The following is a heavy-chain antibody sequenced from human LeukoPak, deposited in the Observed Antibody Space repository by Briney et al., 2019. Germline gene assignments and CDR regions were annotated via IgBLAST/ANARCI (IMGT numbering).Heavy chain of an antibody. CDR3: ARPWGY. D-gene: IGHD3-16*01. CDR2: ISYDGSNK. CDR1: GFTFSSYA. J-gene: IGHJ4*02. Sequence: HPGGSLRLSCAASGFTFSSYAMHWVRQAAGKGLEWVAVISYDGSNKYYADSVKGRFTISRDNSKNTLYLQMNSLRAEDTAVYYCARPWGYWGQGTLVTVSS. V-gene: IGHV3-30*04.